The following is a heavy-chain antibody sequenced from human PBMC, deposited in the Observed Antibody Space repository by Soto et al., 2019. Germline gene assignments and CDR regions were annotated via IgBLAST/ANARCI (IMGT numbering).Heavy chain of an antibody. D-gene: IGHD3-10*01. CDR2: IYHSGST. J-gene: IGHJ6*02. CDR1: GGSISSGGYP. CDR3: ARRAIYGSGRGYYYYYGMDV. V-gene: IGHV4-30-2*01. Sequence: PSETLSLTCAVSGGSISSGGYPWSWIRQPPGKGLEWIGYIYHSGSTYYNPSLKSRVTISVDRSKNQFSLKLSSVTAADTAVYYGARRAIYGSGRGYYYYYGMDVWGQGTTVTVSS.